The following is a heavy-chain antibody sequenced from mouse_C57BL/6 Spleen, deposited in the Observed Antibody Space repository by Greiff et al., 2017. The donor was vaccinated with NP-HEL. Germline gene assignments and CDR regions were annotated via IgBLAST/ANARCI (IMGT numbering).Heavy chain of an antibody. CDR1: GYTFTDYE. V-gene: IGHV1-15*01. D-gene: IGHD4-1*01. Sequence: VQLQQSGAELVRPGASVTLSCKASGYTFTDYEMHWVKQTPVHGLEWIGAIDPETGGTAYNQKFKGQAILTADKSSSTAYMELRSLTSEDSAVYYCTRRDLANWDEDDYWGQGTTLTVSS. CDR3: TRRDLANWDEDDY. J-gene: IGHJ2*01. CDR2: IDPETGGT.